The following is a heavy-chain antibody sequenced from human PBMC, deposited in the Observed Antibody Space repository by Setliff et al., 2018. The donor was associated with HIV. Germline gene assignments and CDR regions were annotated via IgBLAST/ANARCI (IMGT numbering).Heavy chain of an antibody. D-gene: IGHD2-2*02. V-gene: IGHV1-2*06. J-gene: IGHJ1*01. CDR1: GYTFSGYY. CDR3: ARGDTVVVSAAIRFEL. CDR2: INPNSGGT. Sequence: GASVKVSCKASGYTFSGYYLHWVRQAPGQGLEWMGRINPNSGGTNYPQKFQGRVSVTGDTSISTAYMELSRLRSDDTAIYYCARGDTVVVSAAIRFELWGQGTLVTVSS.